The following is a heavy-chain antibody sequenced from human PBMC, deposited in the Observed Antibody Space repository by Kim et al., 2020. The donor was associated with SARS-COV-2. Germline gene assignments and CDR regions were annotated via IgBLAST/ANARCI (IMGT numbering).Heavy chain of an antibody. CDR2: INTNTGNP. CDR3: ARDTEMATIFSHDAFDI. CDR1: GYTFTSYA. V-gene: IGHV7-4-1*02. J-gene: IGHJ3*02. Sequence: ASVKVSCKASGYTFTSYAMNWVRQAPGQGLEWMGWINTNTGNPTYAQGFTGRFVFSLDTSVSTAYLQISSLKAEDTVVYYCARDTEMATIFSHDAFDIWGQGTMVTVSS. D-gene: IGHD5-12*01.